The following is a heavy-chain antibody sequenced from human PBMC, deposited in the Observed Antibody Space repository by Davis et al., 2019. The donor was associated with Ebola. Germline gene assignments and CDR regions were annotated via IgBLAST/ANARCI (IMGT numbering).Heavy chain of an antibody. J-gene: IGHJ4*02. CDR1: GYTFSTHW. CDR2: IYPGDSDT. D-gene: IGHD6-13*01. V-gene: IGHV5-51*01. CDR3: ARQESLYGSIDY. Sequence: GGSLRLSCKGSGYTFSTHWIGWVRQMPGKGLEWMGIIYPGDSDTRYSPSFQGQVTISVDRSISTAYLQWSSLKASDTAMYYCARQESLYGSIDYWGQGTLVTVSS.